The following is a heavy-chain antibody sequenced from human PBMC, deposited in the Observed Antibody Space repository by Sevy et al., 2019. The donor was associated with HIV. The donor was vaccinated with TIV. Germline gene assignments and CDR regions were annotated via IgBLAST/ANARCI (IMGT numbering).Heavy chain of an antibody. CDR1: GFTFSSYW. Sequence: GGSLRLSCAASGFTFSSYWMSWVRQAPGKGLEWVANIKQDGSEKYYVDSVKRRFTISRDNAKNSLYLQMNSLRAEDTAVYYCARDDRIAAAERDYYYYMDVWGKGTTVTVSS. CDR2: IKQDGSEK. D-gene: IGHD6-13*01. J-gene: IGHJ6*03. CDR3: ARDDRIAAAERDYYYYMDV. V-gene: IGHV3-7*03.